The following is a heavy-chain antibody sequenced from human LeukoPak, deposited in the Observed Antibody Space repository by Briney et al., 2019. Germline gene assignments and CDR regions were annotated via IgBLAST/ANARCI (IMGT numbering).Heavy chain of an antibody. Sequence: AGGSLRLSCAASGFTFSDYYMSWIRQAPGKGLEWVSYISSSGSTVYYADSVKGRFTISRDNAKNSLYLQMNSLRAEDTAVYYCARDSRVVPAVAFDYWGQGTLVTVSS. CDR2: ISSSGSTV. V-gene: IGHV3-11*01. D-gene: IGHD2-2*01. J-gene: IGHJ4*02. CDR3: ARDSRVVPAVAFDY. CDR1: GFTFSDYY.